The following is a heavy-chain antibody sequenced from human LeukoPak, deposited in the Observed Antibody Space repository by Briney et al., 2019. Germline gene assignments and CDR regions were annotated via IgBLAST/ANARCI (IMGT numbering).Heavy chain of an antibody. Sequence: VASVKVSCKASGYTFTGYYMHWVRQAPGQGLEWMGWINPNSGGTNYAQKFQGRVTMTRDTSISTAYMELSRLRSDDTAVYYCAITPNSGWYSYNWFDPWGQGTLVTVSS. CDR1: GYTFTGYY. J-gene: IGHJ5*02. D-gene: IGHD6-19*01. CDR3: AITPNSGWYSYNWFDP. CDR2: INPNSGGT. V-gene: IGHV1-2*02.